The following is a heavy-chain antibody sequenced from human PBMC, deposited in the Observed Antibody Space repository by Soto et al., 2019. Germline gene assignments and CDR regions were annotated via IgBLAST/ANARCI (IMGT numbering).Heavy chain of an antibody. V-gene: IGHV4-39*01. CDR2: IYYSGRT. CDR3: ARHEGGAAADRPLDY. Sequence: QLRLQESGPGLVKSSETLSLTCTVSGGSVRSSSYYWGWIRQPPGKGLEWIVSIYYSGRTHNNPAPKRPVTMSIDTYTNQFSLKMNSVTAADTAVYYCARHEGGAAADRPLDYWGQGTLVTVSS. CDR1: GGSVRSSSYY. J-gene: IGHJ4*02. D-gene: IGHD6-13*01.